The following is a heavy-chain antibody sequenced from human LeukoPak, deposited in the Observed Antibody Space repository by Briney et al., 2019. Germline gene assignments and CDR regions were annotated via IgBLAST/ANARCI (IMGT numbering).Heavy chain of an antibody. CDR2: ISSSSYI. V-gene: IGHV3-21*01. CDR1: GFTFSSYS. CDR3: ARDGGIFDFWSDYYGSYYYYYMDV. Sequence: GGSLRLSCAASGFTFSSYSMNWVRQAPGKGLEWVSSISSSSYIYYADSVKGRFTISRDNAKSSLYLQMNSLRAEDTAVYYCARDGGIFDFWSDYYGSYYYYYMDVWGKGTTVTASS. J-gene: IGHJ6*03. D-gene: IGHD3-3*01.